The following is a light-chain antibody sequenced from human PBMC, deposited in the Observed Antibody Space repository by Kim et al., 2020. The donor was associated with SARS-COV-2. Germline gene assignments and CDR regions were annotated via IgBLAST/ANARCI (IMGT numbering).Light chain of an antibody. CDR1: SSDVGGYNY. V-gene: IGLV2-14*04. Sequence: GPSITISCTGTSSDVGGYNYVSWYRQHPGKAPTLMIYDVSKRPSGVSNRFSGSKSGNTASLTISGLQAEDEADYYCSSYTSSSTWVFGGGTQLTVL. CDR2: DVS. J-gene: IGLJ3*02. CDR3: SSYTSSSTWV.